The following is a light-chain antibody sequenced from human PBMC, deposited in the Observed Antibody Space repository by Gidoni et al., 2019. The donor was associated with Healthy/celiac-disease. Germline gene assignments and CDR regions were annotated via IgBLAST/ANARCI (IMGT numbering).Light chain of an antibody. CDR2: AAS. J-gene: IGKJ2*01. Sequence: DIQMTQSPSSLSASVGDRVTITCRASQSISCYLNWYQQKQGKAPKLLIYAASRVQSRVPTRFSGSGSGTDFTPTISRLQPEDFATYYCQQSYSTPRTFGQGTKLEIK. CDR3: QQSYSTPRT. V-gene: IGKV1-39*01. CDR1: QSISCY.